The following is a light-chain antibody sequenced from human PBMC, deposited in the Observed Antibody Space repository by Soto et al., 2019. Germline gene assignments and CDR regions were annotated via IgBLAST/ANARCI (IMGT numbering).Light chain of an antibody. CDR1: QTVGVR. Sequence: IVLPQSPATLSSSPVERATLSRRASQTVGVRLAWYQNKPGQDHRLIIYEASNRAAGIPDRFSGSGYGTDFTLAITSLEPEEFAFYYCHQRQRWPRTCGQGTKVDIK. J-gene: IGKJ1*01. CDR3: HQRQRWPRT. V-gene: IGKV3-11*01. CDR2: EAS.